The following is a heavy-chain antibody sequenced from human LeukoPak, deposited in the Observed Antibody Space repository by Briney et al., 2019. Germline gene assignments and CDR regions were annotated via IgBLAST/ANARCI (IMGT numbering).Heavy chain of an antibody. D-gene: IGHD3-22*01. J-gene: IGHJ3*01. CDR1: GFTFSSYA. V-gene: IGHV3-23*01. CDR3: ARDWETLTYYDSSGQEY. Sequence: GGSLRLSCAASGFTFSSYAMGWVRQAPGKGLEWVSAISGSGGTTYYADSVKGRFTISRDNSKNTLYLQMNSLRAEDTAIYFCARDWETLTYYDSSGQEYWGQGTMVTVSS. CDR2: ISGSGGTT.